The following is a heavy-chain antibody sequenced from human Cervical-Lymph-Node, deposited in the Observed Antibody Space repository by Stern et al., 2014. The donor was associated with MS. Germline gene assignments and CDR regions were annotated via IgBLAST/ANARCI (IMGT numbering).Heavy chain of an antibody. D-gene: IGHD6-6*01. CDR3: ARVSPGYSSSAMDV. V-gene: IGHV2-70*15. J-gene: IGHJ6*02. CDR2: IDWDDDK. Sequence: QVTLRESGPALVKPTQTLTLTCTFSGFSLNTIGMCVGWIRQPPGKALEWLARIDWDDDKYYRTSLKNRLTISRVTSKNQVVLTMTNMDPVDTARYYCARVSPGYSSSAMDVWGQGTTVTVSS. CDR1: GFSLNTIGMC.